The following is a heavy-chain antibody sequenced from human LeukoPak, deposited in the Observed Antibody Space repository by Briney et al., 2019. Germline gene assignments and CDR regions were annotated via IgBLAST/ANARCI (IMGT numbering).Heavy chain of an antibody. CDR3: ARYYDSSGYWSTPHFDY. V-gene: IGHV4-61*01. CDR2: IQYSGST. D-gene: IGHD3-22*01. Sequence: SETLSLTCNVSGDSVSGISFYWSWIRQPPGKVLQYIGYIQYSGSTNYNPPFKRRVTISVNMSKNQFSLKLSSVTAANTAVYYCARYYDSSGYWSTPHFDYWGQGTLVTVSS. CDR1: GDSVSGISFY. J-gene: IGHJ4*02.